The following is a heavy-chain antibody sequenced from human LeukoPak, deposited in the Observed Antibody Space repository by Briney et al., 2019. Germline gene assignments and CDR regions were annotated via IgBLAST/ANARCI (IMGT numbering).Heavy chain of an antibody. D-gene: IGHD1-26*01. V-gene: IGHV4-4*07. Sequence: PSETLSVTCSVSGGSISSYHWSWIRQPAGKGLEWIGRIYRSGSTNYNPSLKSRVTISGDKSKNQLSLKLSSVTAADTAVYYCARDRVGAMDFDYWGQGTMVSVSS. CDR1: GGSISSYH. J-gene: IGHJ4*02. CDR2: IYRSGST. CDR3: ARDRVGAMDFDY.